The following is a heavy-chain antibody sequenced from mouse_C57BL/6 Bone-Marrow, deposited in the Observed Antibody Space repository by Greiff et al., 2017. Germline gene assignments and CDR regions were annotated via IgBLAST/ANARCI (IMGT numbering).Heavy chain of an antibody. CDR1: GYAFTNYL. V-gene: IGHV1-54*01. CDR3: AIRSWFAY. D-gene: IGHD1-1*01. CDR2: INPGSGGT. J-gene: IGHJ3*01. Sequence: QVQLQQSGAELVRPGTSVKVSCKASGYAFTNYLIEWVKQRPGQGLEWIGVINPGSGGTNYNEKFQGKATLTADKSSSTAYMPLSSLTSEDSAVYFCAIRSWFAYWGQGTLVTVSA.